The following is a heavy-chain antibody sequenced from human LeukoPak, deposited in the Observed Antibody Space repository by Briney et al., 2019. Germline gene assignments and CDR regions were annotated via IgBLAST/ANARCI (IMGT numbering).Heavy chain of an antibody. Sequence: GGSLRLSCAASGFTFSSYAMSWVRQAPGKGLEWVSAISGSGGSTHYADSVKGRFTISRDNSKNTLYLQMNSLRAEDTAVYYCAKDGWELLLYDYWGQGTLVTVSS. V-gene: IGHV3-23*01. CDR1: GFTFSSYA. J-gene: IGHJ4*02. D-gene: IGHD1-26*01. CDR2: ISGSGGST. CDR3: AKDGWELLLYDY.